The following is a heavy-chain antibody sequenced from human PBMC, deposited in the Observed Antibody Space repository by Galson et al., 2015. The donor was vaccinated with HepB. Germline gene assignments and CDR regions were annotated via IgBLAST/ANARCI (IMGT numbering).Heavy chain of an antibody. CDR2: IVTYNGHT. D-gene: IGHD2-8*01. CDR1: GYSFTNYG. V-gene: IGHV1-18*01. Sequence: SVKVSCKASGYSFTNYGISWVRQAPGQGLEWVGWIVTYNGHTNSAQKFQDRVTMTTDTSTTTAYMELRSLRSDDTAVYYCARAKAYCTNGVCWHEAFDIWGQGTMITVSS. J-gene: IGHJ3*02. CDR3: ARAKAYCTNGVCWHEAFDI.